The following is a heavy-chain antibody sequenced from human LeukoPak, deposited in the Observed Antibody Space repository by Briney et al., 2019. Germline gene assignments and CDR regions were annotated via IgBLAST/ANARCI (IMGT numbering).Heavy chain of an antibody. Sequence: SVKVSCKASGGTFSTYAISSVRPAPGQGLEWMGGIIAILGTANYAQEFKGRVTITADEFTGTAYMELSRLRSEDTAVFYCVSNTDYYENTGHYVLDSWGQGTLVTVSS. D-gene: IGHD3-22*01. CDR3: VSNTDYYENTGHYVLDS. CDR2: IIAILGTA. J-gene: IGHJ5*01. V-gene: IGHV1-69*13. CDR1: GGTFSTYA.